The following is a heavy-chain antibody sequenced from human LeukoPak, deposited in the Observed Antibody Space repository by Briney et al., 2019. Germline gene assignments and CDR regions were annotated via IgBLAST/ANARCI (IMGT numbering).Heavy chain of an antibody. V-gene: IGHV1-24*01. D-gene: IGHD3-22*01. Sequence: GASVTVSCKVSGYTLTELSMHWVRQAPGKGLEWMGGFDPEDGETIYAQKFQGRVTMTEDTSTDTAYMELSSLRSEDTAVYYCATDSLKSDYYDSSGYPAFGYWGQGTLVTVSS. CDR3: ATDSLKSDYYDSSGYPAFGY. CDR2: FDPEDGET. CDR1: GYTLTELS. J-gene: IGHJ4*02.